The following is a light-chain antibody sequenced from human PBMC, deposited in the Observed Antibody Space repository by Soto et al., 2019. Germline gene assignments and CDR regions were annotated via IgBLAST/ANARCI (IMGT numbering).Light chain of an antibody. CDR1: SGDFAGSDL. J-gene: IGLJ1*01. Sequence: QSALTQPASVSGSPGQSITISCTGPSGDFAGSDLVSWYQHHPGKAPKVMIYDVSNRPSGVSHRFSGSKSGNTASLTISGLQAEDEADYYCSSYMCSTTSYVFGTGTKVTVL. V-gene: IGLV2-14*03. CDR3: SSYMCSTTSYV. CDR2: DVS.